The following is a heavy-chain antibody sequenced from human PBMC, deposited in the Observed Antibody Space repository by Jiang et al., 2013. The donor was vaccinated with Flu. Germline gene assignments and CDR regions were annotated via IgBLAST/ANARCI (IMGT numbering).Heavy chain of an antibody. CDR1: GGSISSYY. CDR3: ARDLWSGEAFDI. Sequence: GPGLVKPSETLSLTCTVSGGSISSYYWSWIRQPPGKGLEWIGYIYYSGSTNYNPSLKSRVTISVDTSKNQFSLKLSSVTAADTAVYYCARDLWSGEAFDIWGQGTMVTVSS. J-gene: IGHJ3*02. CDR2: IYYSGST. D-gene: IGHD3-3*01. V-gene: IGHV4-59*12.